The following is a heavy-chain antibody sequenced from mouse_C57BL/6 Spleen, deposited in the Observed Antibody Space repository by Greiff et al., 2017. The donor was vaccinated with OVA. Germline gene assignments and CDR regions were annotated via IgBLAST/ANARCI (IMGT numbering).Heavy chain of an antibody. CDR2: INWDDDN. Sequence: QVTLKESGPGILQSSQTLSLTCSFSGFSLSTSGMGVSWIRQPSGKGLEWLAHINWDDDNCYNQFLKSRLTISKDTSRNQVFHKITSVDTADTATYYCARVPHYDPYAMDYWGQGTSVTVSS. J-gene: IGHJ4*01. CDR1: GFSLSTSGMG. D-gene: IGHD1-1*01. CDR3: ARVPHYDPYAMDY. V-gene: IGHV8-12*01.